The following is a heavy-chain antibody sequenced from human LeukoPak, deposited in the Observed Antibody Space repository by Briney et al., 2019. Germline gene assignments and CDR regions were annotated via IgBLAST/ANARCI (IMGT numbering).Heavy chain of an antibody. CDR3: ARDSRPSFGVVIIWFDP. J-gene: IGHJ5*02. D-gene: IGHD3-3*01. V-gene: IGHV1-2*02. CDR2: INPNSGGT. CDR1: GYTFTGYY. Sequence: ASVKVSCKASGYTFTGYYMHWVRQAPGQGLEWMGWINPNSGGTNYAQKFQGRVTMTRDTSISTAYMELSRLRSDDTAVYYCARDSRPSFGVVIIWFDPWGRGTLVTVSS.